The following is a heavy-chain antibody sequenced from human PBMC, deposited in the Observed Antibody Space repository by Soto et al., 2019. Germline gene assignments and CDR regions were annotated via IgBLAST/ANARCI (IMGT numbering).Heavy chain of an antibody. D-gene: IGHD3-3*02. CDR1: GYTFTSYA. Sequence: ASVKVSCKASGYTFTSYAMHWVRQAPGQRLEWMGWINANSGSTKYAQKFQGWVTMTRDTSISTAYMELSRLRSDDTAVYYCARGFGERFWSGYYSIDYWGQGTLVTVSS. V-gene: IGHV1-2*04. CDR2: INANSGST. J-gene: IGHJ4*02. CDR3: ARGFGERFWSGYYSIDY.